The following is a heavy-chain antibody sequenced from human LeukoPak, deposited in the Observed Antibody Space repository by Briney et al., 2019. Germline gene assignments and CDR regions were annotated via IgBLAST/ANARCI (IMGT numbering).Heavy chain of an antibody. CDR3: AKDNRRHYTSGPNPDSLH. CDR2: ISWNSGSI. J-gene: IGHJ4*02. V-gene: IGHV3-9*01. CDR1: GFTFSSYA. D-gene: IGHD6-19*01. Sequence: GGSLRLSCAASGFTFSSYAMHWVRQPPGKGLEWVSGISWNSGSIDYADSVKGRFTISRDNAKYSLYLQMNSLRVEDTAFYYCAKDNRRHYTSGPNPDSLHWGQGALVTVSS.